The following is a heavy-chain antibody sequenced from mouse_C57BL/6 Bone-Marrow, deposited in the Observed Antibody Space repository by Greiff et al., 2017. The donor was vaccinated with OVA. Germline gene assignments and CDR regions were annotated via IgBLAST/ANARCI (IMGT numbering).Heavy chain of an antibody. J-gene: IGHJ3*01. D-gene: IGHD2-2*01. CDR2: INPNNGGT. Sequence: EVQLQQSGPELVKPGASVKISCKASGYTFTDYYMNWVKQSHGKSLEWIGDINPNNGGTSYNQKFKGKATLTVDKSSSTAYMGLRSLTSEDSAVYYCARRAYGYGFAYWGQGTLVTVSA. V-gene: IGHV1-26*01. CDR3: ARRAYGYGFAY. CDR1: GYTFTDYY.